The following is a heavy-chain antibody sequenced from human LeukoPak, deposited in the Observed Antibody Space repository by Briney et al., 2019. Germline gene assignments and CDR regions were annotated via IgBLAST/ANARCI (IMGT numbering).Heavy chain of an antibody. D-gene: IGHD2-2*01. V-gene: IGHV3-43D*04. CDR3: AKGGCSSTSCPPDS. CDR2: ISWDGDST. CDR1: GFTFDNFA. Sequence: GGSPRLSCVGSGFTFDNFAMHWVRQPVGKGLEWVSLISWDGDSTYYADSVKGRFAISRDNSENSLYLQMNILRAEDTALYYCAKGGCSSTSCPPDSWGQGTLVTVSS. J-gene: IGHJ5*01.